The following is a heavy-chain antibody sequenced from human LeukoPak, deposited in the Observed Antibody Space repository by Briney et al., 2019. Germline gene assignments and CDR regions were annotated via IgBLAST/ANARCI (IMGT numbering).Heavy chain of an antibody. V-gene: IGHV3-30*04. D-gene: IGHD1-26*01. CDR2: ISYDGRTT. CDR3: TRDGIVGARSFDY. J-gene: IGHJ4*02. CDR1: GFTFSSYA. Sequence: GGSLRLSCAASGFTFSSYAMHWVRQAPGKGLVWVASISYDGRTTYYTDSVKGRFTISKDTSKNTLYLQMDSLRPEDTAIYFCTRDGIVGARSFDYWGQGILVTVSS.